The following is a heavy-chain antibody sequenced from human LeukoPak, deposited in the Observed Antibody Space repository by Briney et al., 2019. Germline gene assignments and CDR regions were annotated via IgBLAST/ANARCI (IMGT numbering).Heavy chain of an antibody. Sequence: SETLSLTCTVTGGSIRSFYWSWIRQSPGEGLVWIGSIYYSGSTKYNPSLKSRVTIPVDTSKNQFSLKLSSVTAADTAVYYCARRGSSNWFDPWGQGTLVTVSS. CDR1: GGSIRSFY. D-gene: IGHD2-15*01. CDR2: IYYSGST. J-gene: IGHJ5*02. CDR3: ARRGSSNWFDP. V-gene: IGHV4-59*08.